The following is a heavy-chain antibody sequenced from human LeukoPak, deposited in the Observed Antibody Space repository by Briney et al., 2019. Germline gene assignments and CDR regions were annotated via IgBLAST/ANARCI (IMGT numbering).Heavy chain of an antibody. CDR3: ATGYSGYRRSYYYGMDV. D-gene: IGHD5-12*01. J-gene: IGHJ6*02. CDR2: IYTDGST. CDR1: GFTVSSNY. V-gene: IGHV3-53*04. Sequence: GGSLRLSCAASGFTVSSNYMTWVRQAPGKGLEWVSLIYTDGSTYYADSVKGRFTISRHNSKNTLYTQMNSLGADDTAVYYCATGYSGYRRSYYYGMDVWGQGTTVTVSS.